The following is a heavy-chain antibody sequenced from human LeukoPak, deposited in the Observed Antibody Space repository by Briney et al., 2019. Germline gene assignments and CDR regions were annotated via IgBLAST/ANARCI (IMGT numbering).Heavy chain of an antibody. V-gene: IGHV3-48*03. J-gene: IGHJ4*02. CDR3: ARDSGRGGAVDY. Sequence: PGGSLRLSCAASGFTFSSYEMNWVRQAPGKGLEWVSYISSSGRSINYADSVRGRFTISRDNGKNSLYLQMNSLRAEDTAVYYCARDSGRGGAVDYWGQGTLVAVSS. CDR2: ISSSGRSI. CDR1: GFTFSSYE. D-gene: IGHD3-16*01.